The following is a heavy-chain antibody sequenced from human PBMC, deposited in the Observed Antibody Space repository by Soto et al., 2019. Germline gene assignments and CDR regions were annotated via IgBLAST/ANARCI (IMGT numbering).Heavy chain of an antibody. CDR3: ARAPSAAGTVGFDF. Sequence: GGSPRLSCETSGFRFRDYGMHWVRQAPGKGLEWVAVIWHDGSNKHYADSVKGRFTVPRDNSKSTLFLQMDTLRAEDTAVYYCARAPSAAGTVGFDFWGQGTPVTVSS. CDR2: IWHDGSNK. CDR1: GFRFRDYG. D-gene: IGHD1-1*01. V-gene: IGHV3-33*01. J-gene: IGHJ4*02.